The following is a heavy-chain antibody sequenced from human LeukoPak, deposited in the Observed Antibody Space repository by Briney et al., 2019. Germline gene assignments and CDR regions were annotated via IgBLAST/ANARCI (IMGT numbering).Heavy chain of an antibody. Sequence: GGSLRLSCAASGFTFSSYSMNWVRQAPGKGLEWVSYISSSSSTIYYADSVKGRFTISRDNAKNSLYLQMNSLRDEDTAVYYCARERRLWEDYYFDYWGQGTLVTFSS. CDR1: GFTFSSYS. CDR2: ISSSSSTI. CDR3: ARERRLWEDYYFDY. V-gene: IGHV3-48*02. J-gene: IGHJ4*02. D-gene: IGHD5-18*01.